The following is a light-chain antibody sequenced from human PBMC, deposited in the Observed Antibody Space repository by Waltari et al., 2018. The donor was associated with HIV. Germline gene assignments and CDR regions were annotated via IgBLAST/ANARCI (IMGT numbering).Light chain of an antibody. CDR3: QQYGGSPPIT. CDR1: QCVSSSY. CDR2: GAS. Sequence: EIVLTQSPGTLPSSQGERATLSCRASQCVSSSYLAWYQQKPGQAPRLLIYGASSRATGIPDRFSGSGSGTDFTLTISRLEPEDFAVYYCQQYGGSPPITFGQGTRLEIK. V-gene: IGKV3-20*01. J-gene: IGKJ5*01.